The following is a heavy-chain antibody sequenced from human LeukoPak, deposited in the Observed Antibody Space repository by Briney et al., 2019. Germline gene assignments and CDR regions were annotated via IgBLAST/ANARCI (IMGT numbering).Heavy chain of an antibody. CDR3: ARRVVVTAIFDY. CDR1: GGSFSGYY. D-gene: IGHD2-21*02. V-gene: IGHV4-34*01. Sequence: SETLSLTCAVYGGSFSGYYWSWIRQPPGKGLEWIGEINHSGSTNYNPSLKSRVTISVDTSKNQFSLKLSSVTAADTAVYYCARRVVVTAIFDYWGQGTLVTVSS. CDR2: INHSGST. J-gene: IGHJ4*02.